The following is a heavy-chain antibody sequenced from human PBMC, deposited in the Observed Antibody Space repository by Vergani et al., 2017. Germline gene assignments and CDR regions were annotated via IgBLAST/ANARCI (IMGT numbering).Heavy chain of an antibody. V-gene: IGHV3-33*08. CDR3: AGDCSSGGCPDNYGLGV. D-gene: IGHD5-12*01. CDR1: GFTFSDFS. J-gene: IGHJ6*01. CDR2: IGSGGPYK. Sequence: QVQLVESGGGVVQPGGSLRLSCAASGFTFSDFSMRWVRQAQGKGLEWVAFIGSGGPYKNYADSVKGRFIISRDNSNNSLFLQLKSLRAEDAAVYYCAGDCSSGGCPDNYGLGVWGQGAKVTVSS.